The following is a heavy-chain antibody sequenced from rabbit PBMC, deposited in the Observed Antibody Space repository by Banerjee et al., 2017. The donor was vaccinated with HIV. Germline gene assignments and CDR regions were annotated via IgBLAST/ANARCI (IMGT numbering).Heavy chain of an antibody. CDR1: GFSFSSSYY. V-gene: IGHV1S40*01. CDR2: IHNTITST. Sequence: QSLEESGGDLVKPGASLTLTCTASGFSFSSSYYMCWVRQAPGKGLGWIGCIHNTITSTYYASWAQGRFTISKASSTTVTLEMTSLTAADTATYFCARGDGDLANAHNLWGQGTLVTVS. CDR3: ARGDGDLANAHNL. J-gene: IGHJ4*01. D-gene: IGHD2-1*01.